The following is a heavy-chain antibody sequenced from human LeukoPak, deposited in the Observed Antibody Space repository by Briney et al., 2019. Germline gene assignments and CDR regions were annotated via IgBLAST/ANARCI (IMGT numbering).Heavy chain of an antibody. CDR3: AREAPRRIPQGY. CDR1: GYTFTGYY. V-gene: IGHV1-2*02. Sequence: ASVKVSCKASGYTFTGYYMHWVRQAPGQGLEWMGWINPNSGGTNYAQKFQGRVTMTRDTSISTAYMELSRLRSDDTAVNYCAREAPRRIPQGYWGQGTLVTVSS. J-gene: IGHJ4*02. CDR2: INPNSGGT.